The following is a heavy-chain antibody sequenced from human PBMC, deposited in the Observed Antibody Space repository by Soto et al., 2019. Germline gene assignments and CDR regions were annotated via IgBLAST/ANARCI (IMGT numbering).Heavy chain of an antibody. V-gene: IGHV3-30*18. Sequence: QVQLVESGGGVVQPGRYLRLSCEASGFTFSSYGMHWVRQAPGKGLEWVAVISYDRSVKYYADSVKGRFTISKDNSKNTLYLQMNSLRAEDTAVYYCAKHFRNVGYHYDIWYFDLWGRGTLVTVSS. J-gene: IGHJ2*01. D-gene: IGHD3-22*01. CDR3: AKHFRNVGYHYDIWYFDL. CDR2: ISYDRSVK. CDR1: GFTFSSYG.